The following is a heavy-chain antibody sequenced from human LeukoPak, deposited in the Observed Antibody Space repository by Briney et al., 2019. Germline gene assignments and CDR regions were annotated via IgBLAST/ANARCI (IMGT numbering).Heavy chain of an antibody. CDR3: ARLIVEMATISLIDY. CDR1: GYSFTSYW. D-gene: IGHD5-24*01. Sequence: GESLKISCNGSGYSFTSYWIGWVGQMPGKGLEWMGIIYPGDSDTRYRPSFQAQVNISAEKSISTAYLQWSSLKASDTAMYYCARLIVEMATISLIDYWGQGTLVTVSS. V-gene: IGHV5-51*01. J-gene: IGHJ4*02. CDR2: IYPGDSDT.